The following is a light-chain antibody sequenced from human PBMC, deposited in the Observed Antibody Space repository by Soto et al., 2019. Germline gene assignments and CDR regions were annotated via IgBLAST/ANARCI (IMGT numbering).Light chain of an antibody. J-gene: IGKJ1*01. CDR1: QSVISSY. CDR3: QQFGGSLTWT. Sequence: EVVLTQSPGSLSLSPGERATLSCRASQSVISSYLAWYQQKPGQAPGLLIYGASSRATGIPDRFSGSGSGTDFTLTISRLEPEDCAVYYCQQFGGSLTWTFGQGTKVDIK. V-gene: IGKV3-20*01. CDR2: GAS.